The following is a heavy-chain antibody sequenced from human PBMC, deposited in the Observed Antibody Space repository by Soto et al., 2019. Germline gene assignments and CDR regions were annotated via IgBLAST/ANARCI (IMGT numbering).Heavy chain of an antibody. CDR1: GGTFSGYA. CDR3: ASHISGQLVASYYYGMDV. CDR2: IIPIFGTA. V-gene: IGHV1-69*12. D-gene: IGHD6-19*01. J-gene: IGHJ6*02. Sequence: QVQLVQSGAEVKKPGSSVKVSCKASGGTFSGYAISWVRQAPGQGLEWMGGIIPIFGTADYAQKFQGRVTITADESTSTAYMELSSLRSEDTAVYYCASHISGQLVASYYYGMDVWGQGTTVTVSS.